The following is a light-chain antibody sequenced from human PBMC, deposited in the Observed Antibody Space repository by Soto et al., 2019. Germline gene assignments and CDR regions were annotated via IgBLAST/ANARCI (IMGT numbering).Light chain of an antibody. CDR2: AAS. J-gene: IGKJ3*01. CDR3: QQYYSYPRVT. Sequence: AIRMTQSPSSFSASTGDRVTITCRASQGISSYLAWYQQKPGKAPKLLIYAASTLQSGVPSRFSGSGSGTDFTLTISCLQSEDFATYYWQQYYSYPRVTFGPGTKVDIK. CDR1: QGISSY. V-gene: IGKV1-8*01.